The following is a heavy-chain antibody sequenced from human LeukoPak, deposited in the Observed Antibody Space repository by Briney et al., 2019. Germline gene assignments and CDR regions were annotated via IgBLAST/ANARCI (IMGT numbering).Heavy chain of an antibody. V-gene: IGHV3-21*04. J-gene: IGHJ4*02. D-gene: IGHD3-22*01. CDR3: AKSPLPSPGEGWLSFLDY. Sequence: GGSLRLSCAASGFTFSSYSMNWVRQAPGKGLEWVSSISSSSSYIYYADSVKGRFTISRDNAKNSLYLQMNSLRAEDTAVYYCAKSPLPSPGEGWLSFLDYWGQGTLVTVSS. CDR1: GFTFSSYS. CDR2: ISSSSSYI.